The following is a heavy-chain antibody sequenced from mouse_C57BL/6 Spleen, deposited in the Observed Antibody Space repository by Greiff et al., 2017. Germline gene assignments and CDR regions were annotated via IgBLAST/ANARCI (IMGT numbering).Heavy chain of an antibody. D-gene: IGHD1-1*01. CDR2: IDPENGDT. V-gene: IGHV14-4*01. CDR3: TFTTVVAPLGDFDV. Sequence: VQLQESGAELVRPGASVKLSCTASGFNIKDDYMHWVKQRPEQGLEWIGWIDPENGDTEYASKFQGKATITADTSSNTAYLQLSSLTSEDTDVYYCTFTTVVAPLGDFDVWGTGTTVTVSS. J-gene: IGHJ1*03. CDR1: GFNIKDDY.